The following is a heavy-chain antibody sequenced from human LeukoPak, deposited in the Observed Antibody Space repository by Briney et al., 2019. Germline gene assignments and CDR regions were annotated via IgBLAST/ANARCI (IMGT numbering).Heavy chain of an antibody. J-gene: IGHJ3*02. Sequence: PGRSLRLSCAASGFTFSSYGMHWVRQAPGKGLEWVAVIWYDGSNKYYADSVKGRFTISRDNSKNTLYLQMNSLRAEDTAVYYCARVPYSGSYQGSAFDIWGQGTMVTVSS. CDR1: GFTFSSYG. V-gene: IGHV3-33*01. CDR2: IWYDGSNK. CDR3: ARVPYSGSYQGSAFDI. D-gene: IGHD1-26*01.